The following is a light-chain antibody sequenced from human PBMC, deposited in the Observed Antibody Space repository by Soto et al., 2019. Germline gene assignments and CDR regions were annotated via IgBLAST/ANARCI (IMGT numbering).Light chain of an antibody. CDR2: AAS. Sequence: DIKMTQSPSSLSASVGDRVAITCRASQGISNYLAWYQQKPGKVPKLLIYAASTLQSGVSSRFSGSGSGTDFTLAINSLQPEDVATYYCQGLNDYPTTFGQGTRLEIK. CDR3: QGLNDYPTT. V-gene: IGKV1-27*01. J-gene: IGKJ5*01. CDR1: QGISNY.